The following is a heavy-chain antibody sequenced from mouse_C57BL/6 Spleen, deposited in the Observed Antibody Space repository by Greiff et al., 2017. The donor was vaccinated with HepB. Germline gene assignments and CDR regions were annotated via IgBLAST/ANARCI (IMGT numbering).Heavy chain of an antibody. V-gene: IGHV1-64*01. CDR2: IHPNSGST. Sequence: VKLMESGAELVKPGASVKLSCKASGYTFTSYWMHWVKQRPGQGLEWIGMIHPNSGSTNYNEKFKSKATLTVDKSSSTAYMQLSSLTSEDSAVYYCARAGYSNFFAYWGQGTLVTVSA. D-gene: IGHD2-5*01. CDR1: GYTFTSYW. CDR3: ARAGYSNFFAY. J-gene: IGHJ3*01.